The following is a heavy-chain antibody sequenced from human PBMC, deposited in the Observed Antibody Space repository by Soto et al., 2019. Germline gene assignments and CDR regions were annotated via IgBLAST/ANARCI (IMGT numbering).Heavy chain of an antibody. J-gene: IGHJ5*02. CDR2: ISYDGSNK. Sequence: PGGSLRLSCAASGFTFSSYAMHWVRQAPGKGLEWVAVISYDGSNKYYADSVKGRFTISRDNSKNTLYLQMNSLRAEDTAVYYCARGMFRSGGIRNSWFDPWGQGTLVTVSS. D-gene: IGHD2-15*01. CDR1: GFTFSSYA. CDR3: ARGMFRSGGIRNSWFDP. V-gene: IGHV3-30-3*01.